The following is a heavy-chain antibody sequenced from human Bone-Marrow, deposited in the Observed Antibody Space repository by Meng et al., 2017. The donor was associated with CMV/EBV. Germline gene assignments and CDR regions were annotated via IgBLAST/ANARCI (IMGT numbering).Heavy chain of an antibody. V-gene: IGHV1-69*10. CDR1: GGTFSSYA. Sequence: SVKVSCKASGGTFSSYAISWVRQAPGQGLEWVGGIIPILGIANYAQKFQGRVTITADKSTSTAYMELSSLRSEDTAVYYCARKKAAGTDLGWFDPWGQGNLVTVSS. CDR3: ARKKAAGTDLGWFDP. CDR2: IIPILGIA. D-gene: IGHD6-13*01. J-gene: IGHJ5*02.